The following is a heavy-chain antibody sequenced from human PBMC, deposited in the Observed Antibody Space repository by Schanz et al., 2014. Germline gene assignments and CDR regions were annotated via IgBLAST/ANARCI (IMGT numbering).Heavy chain of an antibody. CDR3: ARGFDFWDT. CDR1: GYTFISYG. CDR2: ISGTNGDT. V-gene: IGHV1-18*01. D-gene: IGHD3-3*01. Sequence: QVHLVQSGAEVKKPGASVKVSCKASGYTFISYGISWVRQAPGQGLEWLGWISGTNGDTIYTQKLQGRVTMTIDPYTSTAYMELKSLRADDTAVYYCARGFDFWDTWGQGTLVTVSS. J-gene: IGHJ4*02.